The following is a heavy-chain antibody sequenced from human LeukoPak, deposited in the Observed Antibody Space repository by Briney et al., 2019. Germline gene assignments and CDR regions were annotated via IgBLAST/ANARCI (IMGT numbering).Heavy chain of an antibody. CDR2: INPNSGGT. Sequence: ASVKVSCKASGYTFTGYYMHWVRQAPGQGLEWMGWINPNSGGTNYAQKFQGRVTMTRDTSISTGYMELSRLRSDDTAVYYCAKPISGGLAVTADWFDPWGQGTLVVVCS. V-gene: IGHV1-2*02. D-gene: IGHD6-19*01. CDR3: AKPISGGLAVTADWFDP. CDR1: GYTFTGYY. J-gene: IGHJ5*01.